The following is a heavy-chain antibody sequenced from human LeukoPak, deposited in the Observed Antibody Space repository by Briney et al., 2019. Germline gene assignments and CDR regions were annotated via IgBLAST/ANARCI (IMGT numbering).Heavy chain of an antibody. CDR3: AGSGGSSCFLGCGFDY. V-gene: IGHV3-11*04. Sequence: GGSLRLSCAASGFTFSDYYMSWIRQAPGKGLEWVSYISTSGSNIYYADSVRGRFTISRDDAKNSLYLQMNSLRAEDTAVYYCAGSGGSSCFLGCGFDYWGQGPRSPSPQ. CDR2: ISTSGSNI. D-gene: IGHD2-15*01. CDR1: GFTFSDYY. J-gene: IGHJ4*02.